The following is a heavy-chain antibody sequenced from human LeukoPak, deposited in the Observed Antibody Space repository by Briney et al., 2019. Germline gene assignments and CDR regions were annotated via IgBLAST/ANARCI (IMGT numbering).Heavy chain of an antibody. D-gene: IGHD1-26*01. CDR3: ARDRVGATIGASDI. CDR1: GGSVSSGSYY. CDR2: IYYSGST. V-gene: IGHV4-61*01. J-gene: IGHJ3*02. Sequence: SETLSLTCTVSGGSVSSGSYYWSWIRQPPGKGLEWIGYIYYSGSTNYNPSLKSRVTISVDTSKNRFSLKLSSVTAADTAVYYCARDRVGATIGASDIWGQGTMVTVSS.